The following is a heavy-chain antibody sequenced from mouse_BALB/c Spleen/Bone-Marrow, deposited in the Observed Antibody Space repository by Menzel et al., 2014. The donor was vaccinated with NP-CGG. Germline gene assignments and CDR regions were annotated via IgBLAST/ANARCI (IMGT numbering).Heavy chain of an antibody. CDR1: GYTFTDHA. V-gene: IGHV1S137*01. D-gene: IGHD2-14*01. Sequence: VKLVESGAKLVRPGVSVKISCKGSGYTFTDHAMHWVKRSHAKSLEWIGLISGYYGDAIYNQKFKGKATMTVDKSSSTAYMELARLTSEDSAIYYCARSGKVRNAMDYWGQGTSVTVSS. CDR3: ARSGKVRNAMDY. J-gene: IGHJ4*01. CDR2: ISGYYGDA.